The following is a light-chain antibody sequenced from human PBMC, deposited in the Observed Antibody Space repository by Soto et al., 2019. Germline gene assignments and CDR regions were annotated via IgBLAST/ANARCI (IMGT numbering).Light chain of an antibody. J-gene: IGLJ2*01. CDR1: SSDVGSYNR. CDR3: SLYTSSSTVV. V-gene: IGLV2-18*01. Sequence: QSALTQPPSVSGSRGQSVTISCTGTSSDVGSYNRVSWYQQPPGTAPKLMIYEVSNRPSGVPDRFSGSKSGNTASLTISGLQAEDEADYYCSLYTSSSTVVFGGGTKLTVL. CDR2: EVS.